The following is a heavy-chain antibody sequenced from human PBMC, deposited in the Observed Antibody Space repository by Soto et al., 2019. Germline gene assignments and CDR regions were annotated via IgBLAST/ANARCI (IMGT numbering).Heavy chain of an antibody. Sequence: ASVKVSCKASGYTFTSYYMHWVRQAPGQGLEWKGIINPSGGSTSYAQKFQGRVTMTRDTSTSTVYMELSSLRSEDTALYYCARVYCSGGSCYSIDYWGPGTLVTVSS. CDR1: GYTFTSYY. V-gene: IGHV1-46*03. J-gene: IGHJ4*02. D-gene: IGHD2-15*01. CDR3: ARVYCSGGSCYSIDY. CDR2: INPSGGST.